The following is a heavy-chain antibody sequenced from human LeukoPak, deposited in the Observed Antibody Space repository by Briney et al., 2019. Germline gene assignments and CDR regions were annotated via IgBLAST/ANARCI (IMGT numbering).Heavy chain of an antibody. Sequence: GGSLRLSCAASGFTFSTYWMSWVRQAPGKGLEWVANIKEDGSEKYYGDSVKGRFTISRDNAKNSLYLEMNSLRVEDTAVYYCARDSSGYQWGQGTLVSVSS. CDR3: ARDSSGYQ. CDR2: IKEDGSEK. J-gene: IGHJ4*02. CDR1: GFTFSTYW. V-gene: IGHV3-7*01. D-gene: IGHD3-22*01.